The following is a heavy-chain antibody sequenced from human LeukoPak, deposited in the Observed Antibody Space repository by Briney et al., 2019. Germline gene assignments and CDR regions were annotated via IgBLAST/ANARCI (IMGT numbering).Heavy chain of an antibody. D-gene: IGHD4-23*01. CDR3: ARSHYGGTVIYWYFDL. V-gene: IGHV4-59*01. J-gene: IGHJ2*01. CDR2: IYYSGST. CDR1: GGSISSYY. Sequence: PSETLSLTCTVSGGSISSYYWSWIRQPPGKGLEWIGYIYYSGSTNYNPSLKSRVIISVDTSKNQFSLKLSSVTAADTAVYYCARSHYGGTVIYWYFDLWGRGTLVTVSS.